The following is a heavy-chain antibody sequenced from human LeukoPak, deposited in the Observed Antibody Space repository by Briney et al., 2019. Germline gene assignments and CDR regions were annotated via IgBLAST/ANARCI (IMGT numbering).Heavy chain of an antibody. V-gene: IGHV4-39*07. Sequence: SETLSLTCTVSDGSISSSSYYWGWIRQPPGKGLEWIGSIYYSGSTYYNPSLKSRVTISVDTSKNQFSLKLSSVTAADTAVYYCARKVGATGYFDYWGQGTLVTVSS. CDR1: DGSISSSSYY. D-gene: IGHD1-26*01. J-gene: IGHJ4*02. CDR3: ARKVGATGYFDY. CDR2: IYYSGST.